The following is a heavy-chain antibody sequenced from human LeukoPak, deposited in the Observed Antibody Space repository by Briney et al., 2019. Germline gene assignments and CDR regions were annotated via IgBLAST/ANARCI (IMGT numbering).Heavy chain of an antibody. J-gene: IGHJ4*02. CDR3: ARDSRYCTNGVCYTLGSDY. D-gene: IGHD2-8*01. CDR2: IYYSGST. V-gene: IGHV4-39*07. Sequence: SETLSLTCTVSGGSISSSSYYWGWIRQPPGKGLECIGSIYYSGSTYYNPSLKSRVTISVDTSKNQFSLKLSSVTAADTAVYYCARDSRYCTNGVCYTLGSDYWGQGTLVTVSS. CDR1: GGSISSSSYY.